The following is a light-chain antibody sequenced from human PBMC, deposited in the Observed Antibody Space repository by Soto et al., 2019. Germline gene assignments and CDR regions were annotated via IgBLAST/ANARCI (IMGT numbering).Light chain of an antibody. Sequence: AIRMNKSPSSLSASTGDRVTITCRASQDISSYLAWYQQKPGKAPNLLIYSASTLQSGVPSRFSGSGSGTDFTLTISGLQSEDFATYYCQQHYSYPFTFGGGTKV. CDR3: QQHYSYPFT. CDR1: QDISSY. V-gene: IGKV1-8*01. J-gene: IGKJ4*01. CDR2: SAS.